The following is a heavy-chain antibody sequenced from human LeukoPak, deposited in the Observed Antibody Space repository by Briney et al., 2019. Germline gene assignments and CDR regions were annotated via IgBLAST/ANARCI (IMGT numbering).Heavy chain of an antibody. J-gene: IGHJ6*04. CDR1: GFTFSNYA. CDR3: AREDGSGTSGDV. Sequence: GGSLRLSCAASGFTFSNYAMSWVRQAPGKGLEWVSYISGGSSFTYYADSVKGRFTISRDNSKNTMYLQMNNLRAEDTAVYYCAREDGSGTSGDVWGKGTTVTISS. CDR2: ISGGSSFT. D-gene: IGHD3-10*01. V-gene: IGHV3-23*01.